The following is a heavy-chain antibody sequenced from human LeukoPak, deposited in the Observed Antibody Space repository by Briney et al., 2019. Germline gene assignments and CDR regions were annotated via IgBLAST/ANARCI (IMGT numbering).Heavy chain of an antibody. CDR1: GFTFSRYG. CDR3: ASRSPASDY. CDR2: FLDDVITK. D-gene: IGHD2-2*01. Sequence: PGGSLRLSCAASGFTFSRYGMHGVRQAPGKGQEWVVVFLDDVITKSYAYSVKAPFTISRDNSNNTLYLEMNSLRVEDTAVYYCASRSPASDYWGQGTLVTLSS. J-gene: IGHJ4*02. V-gene: IGHV3-33*01.